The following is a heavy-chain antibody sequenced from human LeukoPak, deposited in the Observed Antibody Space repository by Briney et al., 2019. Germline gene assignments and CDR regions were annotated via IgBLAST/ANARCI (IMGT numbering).Heavy chain of an antibody. D-gene: IGHD2-8*01. CDR1: GGSISSYY. V-gene: IGHV4-59*01. CDR3: AREYCTNGVCYRGGYNWFDP. CDR2: IYYSGST. J-gene: IGHJ5*02. Sequence: SETLSLTCTVSGGSISSYYWSWIRQPPGKGLEWIGYIYYSGSTNYNPSLKSRVTISVDTSKNQFSLKLSSVTAADTAVYYCAREYCTNGVCYRGGYNWFDPWGQGTLVTVSS.